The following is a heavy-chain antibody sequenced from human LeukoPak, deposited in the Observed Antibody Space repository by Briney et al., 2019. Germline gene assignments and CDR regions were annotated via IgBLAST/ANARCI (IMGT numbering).Heavy chain of an antibody. Sequence: GGSLRLSCVASGFTFDDYSMHWVRQAPGKGLEWVSVIYSGGSTYYADSVKGRFTISRDNSKNTLYLQMNSLRAEDTAVYYCARGSSSTFYYYMDVWGKGTTVTISS. CDR1: GFTFDDYS. CDR3: ARGSSSTFYYYMDV. V-gene: IGHV3-53*01. CDR2: IYSGGST. D-gene: IGHD2-2*01. J-gene: IGHJ6*03.